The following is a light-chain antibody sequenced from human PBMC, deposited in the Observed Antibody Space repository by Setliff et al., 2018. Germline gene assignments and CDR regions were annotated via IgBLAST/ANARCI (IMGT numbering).Light chain of an antibody. J-gene: IGLJ1*01. CDR3: FSTDSSGPYV. Sequence: SYELTQPPPVSVSPGQTARITCSGDVLPKKYAYWYQQKSGQAPVLVIYDDSERPSGIPERFSGSSSGTMATLTISGAQVADEADYYCFSTDSSGPYVFGPGTKVTVL. CDR2: DDS. CDR1: VLPKKY. V-gene: IGLV3-10*01.